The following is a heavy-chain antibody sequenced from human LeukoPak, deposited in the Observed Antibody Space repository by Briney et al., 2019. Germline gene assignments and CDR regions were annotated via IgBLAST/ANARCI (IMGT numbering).Heavy chain of an antibody. D-gene: IGHD3-3*01. Sequence: GGSLRLSCAASGFTFSSYGMHWVRQAPGKGLEWVSSISSSSSYIYYADSVKGRFTISRDNAKNSLYLQMNSLRAEDTAVYYCARDLGLYYDFWSGYYGPFDYWGQGTLVTVSS. CDR2: ISSSSSYI. CDR3: ARDLGLYYDFWSGYYGPFDY. J-gene: IGHJ4*02. V-gene: IGHV3-21*01. CDR1: GFTFSSYG.